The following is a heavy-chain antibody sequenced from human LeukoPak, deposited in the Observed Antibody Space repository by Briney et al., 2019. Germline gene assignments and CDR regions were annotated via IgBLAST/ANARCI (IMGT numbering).Heavy chain of an antibody. CDR3: AGELLRGNFDY. D-gene: IGHD3-16*01. V-gene: IGHV3-7*01. Sequence: GGSLRLSCAASGFTFSSYWMSWVRQAPGKGLEWVANIKQDGSEKYYVDSVKGRFTISRDNAKNSLYLQMNSLRAEGTAVYYCAGELLRGNFDYWGQGTLVTVSS. J-gene: IGHJ4*02. CDR2: IKQDGSEK. CDR1: GFTFSSYW.